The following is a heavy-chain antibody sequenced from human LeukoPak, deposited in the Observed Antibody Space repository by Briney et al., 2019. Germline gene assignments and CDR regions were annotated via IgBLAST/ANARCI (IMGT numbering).Heavy chain of an antibody. CDR3: ASGSSGYDP. CDR1: GGSISNYY. J-gene: IGHJ5*02. D-gene: IGHD5-12*01. Sequence: TETLSLTCTVSGGSISNYYWSWIRQPAGKGLEWIGRIYSSATTIYNPSLKSRVTMSVDTSKNQFSLKLSSVTAADTAVYFCASGSSGYDPWGQGTLVTVSS. CDR2: IYSSATT. V-gene: IGHV4-4*07.